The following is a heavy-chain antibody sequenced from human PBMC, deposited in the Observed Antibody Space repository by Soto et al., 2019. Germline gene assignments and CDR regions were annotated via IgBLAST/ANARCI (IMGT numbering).Heavy chain of an antibody. V-gene: IGHV4-39*01. CDR3: ARQKKYYYDSSGYPDY. D-gene: IGHD3-22*01. CDR1: GGSISGSYYY. J-gene: IGHJ4*02. CDR2: VFYTGFT. Sequence: SETLSLTCAVSGGSISGSYYYWGWLRQSPGKGPEWIGSVFYTGFTSYNPSLESRVSVSVDTSKNQFSLRLSSVTAADTAVYYCARQKKYYYDSSGYPDYWGQGTLVTVSS.